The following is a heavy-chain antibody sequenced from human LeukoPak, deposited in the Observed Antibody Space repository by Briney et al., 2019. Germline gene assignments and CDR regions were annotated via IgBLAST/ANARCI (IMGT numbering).Heavy chain of an antibody. CDR2: INHSGST. Sequence: SETLSLTCAVYGWSFSGYYWSWIRQPPGKGLEWIGEINHSGSTNYNPSLKSRVTISVDTSKNQCSLKLSSVTAADTAVYYCARQSVAALPVDAFDIWGQGTMGTVSS. CDR3: ARQSVAALPVDAFDI. J-gene: IGHJ3*02. D-gene: IGHD6-6*01. V-gene: IGHV4-34*01. CDR1: GWSFSGYY.